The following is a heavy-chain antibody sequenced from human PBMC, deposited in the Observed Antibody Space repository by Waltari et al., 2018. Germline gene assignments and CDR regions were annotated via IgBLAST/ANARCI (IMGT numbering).Heavy chain of an antibody. CDR1: GFSFSEYA. V-gene: IGHV3-11*04. Sequence: QVQLVESGGGSVKPGGPLRLACTASGFSFSEYAMSWVRKAPGKGLDWMSKTTSIGSRVHYADAVRGRFTSSRDNAKNSLLLDMSSLRVEDTAVYFCVRDRVHFGMDVWGQGTTVIVSS. J-gene: IGHJ6*01. CDR2: TTSIGSRV. CDR3: VRDRVHFGMDV.